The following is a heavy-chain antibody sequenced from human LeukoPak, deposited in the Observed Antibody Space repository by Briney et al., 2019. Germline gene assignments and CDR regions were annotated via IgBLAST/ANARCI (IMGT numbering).Heavy chain of an antibody. V-gene: IGHV4-59*01. J-gene: IGHJ4*02. Sequence: SETLSLTCTVSGGSISSYYWSWIRQPPGKGLEWVGYIYYSGSTNYNPSLKSRVTISVDTSKNQFSLKLGSVTAADTAVYYCARGQWELPVGFDYWGQGTLVTVSS. CDR1: GGSISSYY. D-gene: IGHD1-26*01. CDR3: ARGQWELPVGFDY. CDR2: IYYSGST.